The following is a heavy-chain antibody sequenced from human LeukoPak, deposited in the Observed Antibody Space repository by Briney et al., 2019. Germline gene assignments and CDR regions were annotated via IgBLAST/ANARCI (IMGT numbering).Heavy chain of an antibody. Sequence: GGSLRLSCAASGFTFSSYGMHWVRQAPGKGLEWVAVISYDGSNKYYADSVKGRFTISRDNSKNTLYLQMNSLRAEDTAVYYCAKGLRYFDREYWGQGTLVTVSS. CDR1: GFTFSSYG. CDR3: AKGLRYFDREY. J-gene: IGHJ4*02. D-gene: IGHD3-9*01. CDR2: ISYDGSNK. V-gene: IGHV3-30*18.